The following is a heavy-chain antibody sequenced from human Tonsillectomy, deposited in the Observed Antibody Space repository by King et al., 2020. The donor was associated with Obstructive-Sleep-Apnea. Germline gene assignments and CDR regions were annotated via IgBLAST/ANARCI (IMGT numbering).Heavy chain of an antibody. J-gene: IGHJ4*02. CDR1: GFTFSNAW. CDR2: VKRKTNGGTT. CDR3: STEDD. V-gene: IGHV3-15*01. Sequence: VQLVESGGGLVKPGGSLRLSCAASGFTFSNAWMTWVRQAPGKGLEWVGRVKRKTNGGTTDYAAPVKGRFAISRDVSKNTLHLQMNSLKIEDTAIYYCSTEDDWGQGTLVTVSS.